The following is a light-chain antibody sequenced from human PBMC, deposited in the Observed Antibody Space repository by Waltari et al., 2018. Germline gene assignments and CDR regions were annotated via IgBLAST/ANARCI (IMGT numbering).Light chain of an antibody. CDR2: ENN. V-gene: IGLV1-51*02. J-gene: IGLJ2*01. CDR3: GTWDSSLSAVV. Sequence: QSVLTQPPSVSAAPGQKVTISCSGRSPNIEINYESGYQQLPGTPPKLLIYENNVRPSGIPDRFSGSRSGTSATLGITGLQTADEADYYCGTWDSSLSAVVFGGGTKLTV. CDR1: SPNIEINY.